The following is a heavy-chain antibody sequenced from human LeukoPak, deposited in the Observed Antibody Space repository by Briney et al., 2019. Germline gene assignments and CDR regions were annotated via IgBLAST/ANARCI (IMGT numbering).Heavy chain of an antibody. J-gene: IGHJ3*02. D-gene: IGHD5/OR15-5a*01. CDR3: IRGGIQVSGIDAFDI. CDR1: GFTFSSYD. V-gene: IGHV3-13*01. CDR2: IGIAGDT. Sequence: GGSLRLSWAASGFTFSSYDMNWVRQAPGKGLEWVSAIGIAGDTYYPDSVKGRFTISRENAKNSMYLQMNSLKDGDAAVYYCIRGGIQVSGIDAFDIWGQGTMVTVSS.